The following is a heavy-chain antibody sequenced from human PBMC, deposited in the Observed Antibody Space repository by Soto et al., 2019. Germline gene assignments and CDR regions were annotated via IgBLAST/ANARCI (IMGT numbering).Heavy chain of an antibody. CDR1: GGAFSDYY. CDR2: IDPNGGT. J-gene: IGHJ5*02. V-gene: IGHV4-34*01. Sequence: SETLSLTCAGYGGAFSDYYWSWIRQPPGKRLEWIGEIDPNGGTSYDPSHKRRGTISVETSKNQFSLKLSSVTAADTAVYYCARGRVDFWSGYYPLRWFDPWGQGTLVTVSS. D-gene: IGHD3-3*01. CDR3: ARGRVDFWSGYYPLRWFDP.